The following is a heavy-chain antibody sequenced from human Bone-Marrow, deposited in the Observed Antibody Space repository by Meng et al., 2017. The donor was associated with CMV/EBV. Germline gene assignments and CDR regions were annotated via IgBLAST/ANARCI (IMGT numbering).Heavy chain of an antibody. V-gene: IGHV1-18*01. Sequence: ASVKVSCKASGYTFTSYGISWVRQAPGQGLEWMGWISAYNGNTNYAQKLQGRVTMTTDTSTSTAYMELRSLRSDDTAVYYCARESDYDFWSGYYGRGWGYGMDVWGQGTTVTVSS. J-gene: IGHJ6*02. D-gene: IGHD3-3*01. CDR1: GYTFTSYG. CDR3: ARESDYDFWSGYYGRGWGYGMDV. CDR2: ISAYNGNT.